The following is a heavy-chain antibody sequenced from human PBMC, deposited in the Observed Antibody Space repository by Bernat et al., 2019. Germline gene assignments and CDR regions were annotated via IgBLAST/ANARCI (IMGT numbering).Heavy chain of an antibody. CDR2: IWYDGSNK. J-gene: IGHJ4*02. D-gene: IGHD3-3*01. CDR1: GFTFSSYG. CDR3: AREDRSSYDFWSGYYRDRCFDY. V-gene: IGHV3-33*01. Sequence: QVPLVESGGGVVQPGRSLRLSCAASGFTFSSYGMHWVRQAPGKGLGGVAVIWYDGSNKYYADSVKGRFTISRDNSKNTLYLQMNSLRAEDTAVYYCAREDRSSYDFWSGYYRDRCFDYWGQGTLVTVSS.